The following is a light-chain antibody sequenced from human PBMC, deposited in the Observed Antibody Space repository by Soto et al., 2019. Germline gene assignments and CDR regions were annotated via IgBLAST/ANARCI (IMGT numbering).Light chain of an antibody. CDR2: EVS. J-gene: IGLJ1*01. CDR3: CSYTSSSTYV. V-gene: IGLV2-14*01. CDR1: SSDVGAYDY. Sequence: LTQPASVSGSPGQSITISCTGTSSDVGAYDYVSWYQHYPGKAPKLIIYEVSYRPSGVSVRFSGSKSVNTASLTISGLQADDEADYYCCSYTSSSTYVFGTGTKVTVL.